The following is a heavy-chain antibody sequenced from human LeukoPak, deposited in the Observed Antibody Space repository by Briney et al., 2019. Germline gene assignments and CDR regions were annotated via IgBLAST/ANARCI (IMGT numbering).Heavy chain of an antibody. D-gene: IGHD3-22*01. CDR1: GFTSSTYW. CDR3: ARDRDSRWDFDL. J-gene: IGHJ2*01. Sequence: GGSLRLSCAASGFTSSTYWMSWVRQAPGKGLEWVASIKQDGSETYYVDSVKGRFTLSRGNAKNSLYLQVNSLRADDTAVYYCARDRDSRWDFDLWGRGTLVTVSS. V-gene: IGHV3-7*01. CDR2: IKQDGSET.